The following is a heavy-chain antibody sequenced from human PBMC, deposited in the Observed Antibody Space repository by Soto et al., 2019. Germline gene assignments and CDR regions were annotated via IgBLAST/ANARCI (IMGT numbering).Heavy chain of an antibody. CDR1: GYTFTNYD. CDR2: INPKSGNT. CDR3: VRVYGEIDY. V-gene: IGHV1-8*01. J-gene: IGHJ4*02. D-gene: IGHD4-17*01. Sequence: QVQLVQSGAEVKKPGASVKVSCKASGYTFTNYDINWVRQATGQGLEWMGWINPKSGNTGYAQQFQGRVIMTRSTSISTAYMELISLRSEDTAVYYCVRVYGEIDYWGQGTLVTVSS.